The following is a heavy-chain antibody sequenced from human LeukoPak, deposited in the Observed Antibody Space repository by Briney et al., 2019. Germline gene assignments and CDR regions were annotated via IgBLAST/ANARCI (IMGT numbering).Heavy chain of an antibody. D-gene: IGHD6-19*01. V-gene: IGHV4-59*12. Sequence: SETLSLTCTVSDDSISDYYRGWIRQPPGKGLEWIGYFHNSGTSTYNPSLKSRVTISADTSKNQFSLKLSSVTAADTAVYYCARGHSSSDYWGQGTLVTVSS. CDR1: DDSISDYY. CDR3: ARGHSSSDY. CDR2: FHNSGTS. J-gene: IGHJ4*02.